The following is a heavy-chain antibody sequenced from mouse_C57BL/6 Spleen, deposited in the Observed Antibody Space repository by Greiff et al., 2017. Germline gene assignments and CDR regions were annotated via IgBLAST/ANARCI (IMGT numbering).Heavy chain of an antibody. D-gene: IGHD3-1*01. J-gene: IGHJ1*03. Sequence: EVKLMESGGDLVKPGGSLKLSCAASGFTFSSYGMSWVRQTPDKRLEWVATISSGGSYTYYPDSVKGRFTISRDNATNTRYLQLSSLKSEDTAMYYCAKHGGYCQRYLDVWGTGTSVTVSS. CDR3: AKHGGYCQRYLDV. V-gene: IGHV5-6*01. CDR2: ISSGGSYT. CDR1: GFTFSSYG.